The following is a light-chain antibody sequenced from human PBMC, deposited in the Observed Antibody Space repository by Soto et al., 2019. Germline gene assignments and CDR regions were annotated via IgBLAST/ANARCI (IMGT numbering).Light chain of an antibody. CDR2: GAS. V-gene: IGKV1-39*01. J-gene: IGKJ2*01. CDR1: QSINIY. CDR3: QQSYRSPYT. Sequence: IQMTQSPSSLSASVGDSVTVTCRASQSINIYLNWYQQKPGKAPTLLIYGASSLQSGVPSRFTGDGSRTDFTLTIRSLQPEDFATYYCQQSYRSPYTFGQGTKLEIK.